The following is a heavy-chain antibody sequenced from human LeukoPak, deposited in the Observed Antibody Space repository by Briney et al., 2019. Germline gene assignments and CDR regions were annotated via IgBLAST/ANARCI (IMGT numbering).Heavy chain of an antibody. Sequence: GGSLRLSCAASGFTFSSYAMHWVRQAPGKGLEWVAVISYDGSNEYYADSVKGRFTISRDNSKNTLYLQMNSLRAEDTAVYYCARDGRSSGWYQGFDYWGQGALVTVSS. CDR2: ISYDGSNE. D-gene: IGHD6-19*01. J-gene: IGHJ4*02. CDR1: GFTFSSYA. V-gene: IGHV3-30-3*01. CDR3: ARDGRSSGWYQGFDY.